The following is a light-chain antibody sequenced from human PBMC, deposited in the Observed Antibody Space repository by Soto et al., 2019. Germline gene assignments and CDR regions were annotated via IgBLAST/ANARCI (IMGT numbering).Light chain of an antibody. V-gene: IGKV1-27*01. CDR2: SAS. CDR3: QHTYSTPRP. CDR1: QGISNY. J-gene: IGKJ1*01. Sequence: IRVSMSAAAVSAYEGDRVTIACRASQGISNYLAWYQQKPGKVPKLLIYSASTLQSGVPSRFSGSGSGTDFTLTITSLQPEDFATYYCQHTYSTPRPFGQVTNV.